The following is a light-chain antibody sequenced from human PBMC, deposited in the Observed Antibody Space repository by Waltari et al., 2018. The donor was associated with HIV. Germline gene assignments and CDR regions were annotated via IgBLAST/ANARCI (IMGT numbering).Light chain of an antibody. Sequence: EIVLAQSPRTLSLSPGERATLSCRASQSISSSLAWYQQKPGRAPRLLIYDASNRATGIPARFSGSGSGTDFTLTISSLEPEDFAVYYCQQRSNRPPKYTFGQGTKLEIK. CDR1: QSISSS. CDR2: DAS. J-gene: IGKJ2*01. V-gene: IGKV3-11*01. CDR3: QQRSNRPPKYT.